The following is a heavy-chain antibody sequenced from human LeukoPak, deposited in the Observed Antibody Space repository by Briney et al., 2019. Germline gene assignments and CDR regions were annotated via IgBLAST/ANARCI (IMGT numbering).Heavy chain of an antibody. CDR2: INPSGGST. CDR1: EYTFTSYY. CDR3: AREFRDVDTAMVSTRDFDY. Sequence: ASVKVSCKASEYTFTSYYMHWVRQAPGQGLEWMGIINPSGGSTSYAQKFQGRVTMTRDTSTSTVYMELSSLRSEDTAVYYCAREFRDVDTAMVSTRDFDYWGQGTLVTVSS. V-gene: IGHV1-46*01. J-gene: IGHJ4*02. D-gene: IGHD5-18*01.